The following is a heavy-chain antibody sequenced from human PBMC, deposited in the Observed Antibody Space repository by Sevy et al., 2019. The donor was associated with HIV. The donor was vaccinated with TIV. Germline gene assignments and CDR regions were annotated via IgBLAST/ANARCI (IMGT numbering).Heavy chain of an antibody. V-gene: IGHV3-33*06. CDR3: AKTFAIFGVLMSPDFDP. J-gene: IGHJ5*02. Sequence: GGSLRLSCAASGFIFSSYAMSWVRQSPGKGLEWVAVIWYDGSYKYYADSVKGRFTISRDNTKSTLYLQMNSLRAEDTALYYCAKTFAIFGVLMSPDFDPWGQGTLVTVSS. CDR2: IWYDGSYK. CDR1: GFIFSSYA. D-gene: IGHD3-16*01.